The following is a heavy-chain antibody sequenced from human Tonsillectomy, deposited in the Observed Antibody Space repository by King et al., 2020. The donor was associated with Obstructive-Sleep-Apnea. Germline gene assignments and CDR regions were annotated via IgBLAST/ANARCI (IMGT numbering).Heavy chain of an antibody. CDR2: IKSKTNGGTT. V-gene: IGHV3-15*01. CDR1: VFTFSNAW. Sequence: DVQLVESGGGLVKPGGSLRLSCAASVFTFSNAWMSWVRQAPGKGLEWVGRIKSKTNGGTTDYAAPVKERFTISRDDSKNTLYLQMNSLKTEDTAVYYCIPEGGSGWYGYFDYWGQGTLVTVSS. D-gene: IGHD6-19*01. CDR3: IPEGGSGWYGYFDY. J-gene: IGHJ4*02.